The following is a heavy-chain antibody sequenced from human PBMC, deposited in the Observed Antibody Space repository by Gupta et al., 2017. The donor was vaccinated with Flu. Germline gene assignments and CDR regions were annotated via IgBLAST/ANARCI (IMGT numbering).Heavy chain of an antibody. CDR2: ISWNSGTI. Sequence: DEYAVHWIRQAPGKGLEWVSGISWNSGTIHYADSVKGRFTISRDNAKSSLYLQMNSLRTEDTAFYHCAKDSLSSSWSLLENWGQGTLVTVT. D-gene: IGHD6-13*01. V-gene: IGHV3-9*01. CDR1: DEYA. J-gene: IGHJ4*02. CDR3: AKDSLSSSWSLLEN.